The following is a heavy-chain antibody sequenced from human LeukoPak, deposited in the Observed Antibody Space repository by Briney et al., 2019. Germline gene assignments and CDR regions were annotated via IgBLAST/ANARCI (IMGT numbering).Heavy chain of an antibody. V-gene: IGHV4-4*02. Sequence: PSGTLSLTCAVSGRSISSKNRWSAYRPPPGKRLERSGEIYHSGSTNYNPSLKSRVTISVDKSKNQFFLNLNSVTAADTAVYYCARDLYSGSFGIGYWGQGTLVTVSS. J-gene: IGHJ4*02. CDR1: GRSISSKNR. CDR2: IYHSGST. CDR3: ARDLYSGSFGIGY. D-gene: IGHD1-26*01.